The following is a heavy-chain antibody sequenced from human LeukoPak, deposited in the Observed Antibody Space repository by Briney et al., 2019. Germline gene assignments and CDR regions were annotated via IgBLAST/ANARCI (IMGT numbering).Heavy chain of an antibody. CDR2: IRYDGSNK. CDR1: GFTFSSYG. Sequence: GGSLRLSCAASGFTFSSYGMHWVRQAPAKGLEPVAFIRYDGSNKYYADSVKGRFTISRDNSKNTLYLQMNSLRAEDTAVYYCAKDLYYYDSSGSHYFDYWGQGTLVTVSS. D-gene: IGHD3-22*01. V-gene: IGHV3-30*02. CDR3: AKDLYYYDSSGSHYFDY. J-gene: IGHJ4*02.